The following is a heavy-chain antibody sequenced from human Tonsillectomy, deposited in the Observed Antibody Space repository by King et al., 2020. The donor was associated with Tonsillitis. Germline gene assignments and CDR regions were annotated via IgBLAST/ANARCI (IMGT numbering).Heavy chain of an antibody. D-gene: IGHD2-2*01. J-gene: IGHJ6*02. Sequence: VQLVESGGGLVQPGRSLRLSCAASGFTFDDYAMHWVRQAPGKGLEWVSGISWNSGSIGYADSVKGRFTISRDNAKNSLYLPINSLRAEDTALYYCAKEMAVCRSTSSPGPYYGMDVWGQGTTVTVSS. CDR1: GFTFDDYA. CDR3: AKEMAVCRSTSSPGPYYGMDV. V-gene: IGHV3-9*01. CDR2: ISWNSGSI.